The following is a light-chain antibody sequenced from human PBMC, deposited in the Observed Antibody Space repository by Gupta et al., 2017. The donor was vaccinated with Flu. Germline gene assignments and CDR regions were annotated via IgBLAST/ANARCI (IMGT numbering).Light chain of an antibody. CDR1: QSVSSY. Sequence: PATLSLSPAERATLSCRTSQSVSSYLAWYQQKPGQAPRLLINEASNRATGIPARFSGSGSGTDFTLIISSLEPEDGAVYYCQQRSSWPWTFGQGTKVEI. V-gene: IGKV3-11*01. J-gene: IGKJ1*01. CDR3: QQRSSWPWT. CDR2: EAS.